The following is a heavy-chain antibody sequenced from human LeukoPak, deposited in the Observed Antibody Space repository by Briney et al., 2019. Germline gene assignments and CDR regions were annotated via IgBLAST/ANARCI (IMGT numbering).Heavy chain of an antibody. CDR3: AKDRVVVVALGGYYGMDV. CDR1: GFTFSSYA. Sequence: GGSLRLSCAASGFTFSSYAMSWVRQAPGKGLEWVSAISGSGGSTYYADSVKGRFTISRDNSKNTLYLQMNSLRAEDTAVYYCAKDRVVVVALGGYYGMDVWGQGTTVTVSS. V-gene: IGHV3-23*01. J-gene: IGHJ6*02. CDR2: ISGSGGST. D-gene: IGHD2-15*01.